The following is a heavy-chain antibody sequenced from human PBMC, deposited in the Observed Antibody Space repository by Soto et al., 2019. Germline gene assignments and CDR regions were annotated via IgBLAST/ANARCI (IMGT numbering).Heavy chain of an antibody. Sequence: GESLKISCKGYGYSFTSYWITWVRQLPGKGLECLGRIAPSDSETIYSPSFEGHVTISDDKSVSTAYLQWSSLKASDTAMYYCARLGSLLGTFDIWGQGTWVTVSS. CDR3: ARLGSLLGTFDI. D-gene: IGHD7-27*01. J-gene: IGHJ3*02. CDR2: IAPSDSET. V-gene: IGHV5-10-1*01. CDR1: GYSFTSYW.